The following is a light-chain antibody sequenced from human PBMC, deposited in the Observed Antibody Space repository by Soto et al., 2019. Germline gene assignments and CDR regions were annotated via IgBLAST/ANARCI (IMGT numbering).Light chain of an antibody. CDR2: GGS. V-gene: IGKV3-15*01. CDR3: QHYGGSPIT. CDR1: QSISTN. J-gene: IGKJ5*01. Sequence: EIVMTQSPATLSVSPGERATLSCRASQSISTNLVWYQQKPGQAPRPLIYGGSFRASGIPARFSGSGSGTDFTLTISRLEPEDFAVFYCQHYGGSPITFGQGTRLEIK.